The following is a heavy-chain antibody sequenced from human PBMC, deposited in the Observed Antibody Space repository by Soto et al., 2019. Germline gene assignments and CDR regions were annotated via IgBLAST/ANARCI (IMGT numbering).Heavy chain of an antibody. CDR1: GGCISSGGYY. CDR3: ARRALYGDYGSKFDY. Sequence: SETLSLTCTVSGGCISSGGYYWSWIRQHPGKGLEWIGYIYYSGSTYYNPSLKSRVTISVDTSKNQFSLKLSSVTAADTAVYYCARRALYGDYGSKFDYWGQGTLVTVSS. D-gene: IGHD4-17*01. J-gene: IGHJ4*02. V-gene: IGHV4-31*03. CDR2: IYYSGST.